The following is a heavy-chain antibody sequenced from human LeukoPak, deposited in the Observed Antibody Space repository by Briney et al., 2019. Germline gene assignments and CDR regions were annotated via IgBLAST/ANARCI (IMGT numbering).Heavy chain of an antibody. D-gene: IGHD2-15*01. Sequence: ASVKVSCKASGYTFTGYYMHWVRQAPGQGLEWMGWINPNSGGTNYAQKFQGRVTMTRDTSISTAYMELSRLRSDDTAVYYRARDMLYCSGGSCYSSDRFDYWGQGTLVAVSS. J-gene: IGHJ4*02. V-gene: IGHV1-2*02. CDR3: ARDMLYCSGGSCYSSDRFDY. CDR2: INPNSGGT. CDR1: GYTFTGYY.